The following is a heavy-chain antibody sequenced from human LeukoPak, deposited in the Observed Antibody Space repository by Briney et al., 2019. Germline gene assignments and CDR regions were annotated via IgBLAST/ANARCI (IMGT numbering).Heavy chain of an antibody. Sequence: PSETLSLTCTVSGDSINSYYWNWIRQPPGKGLEWIGYIYYSGSTTYNPSLKSRVTISVDTSKNQFSLKLSSVTAADTAVYYCARRWGYSSSPHFDYWGQGTLVTVSS. V-gene: IGHV4-59*08. CDR1: GDSINSYY. J-gene: IGHJ4*02. D-gene: IGHD6-6*01. CDR2: IYYSGST. CDR3: ARRWGYSSSPHFDY.